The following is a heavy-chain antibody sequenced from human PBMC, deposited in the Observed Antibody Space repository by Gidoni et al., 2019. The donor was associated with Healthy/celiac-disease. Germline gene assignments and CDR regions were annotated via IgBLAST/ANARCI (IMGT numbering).Heavy chain of an antibody. V-gene: IGHV4-4*02. D-gene: IGHD3-10*01. CDR3: AIGVEYYYGSGEGCFDP. J-gene: IGHJ5*02. CDR1: GGSISSSNW. Sequence: QVQLQESGPGLVKPSGTLSLTCAVSGGSISSSNWWSWVRQPAGQGLEWSGEIYHRGSTNYTPSLKGRVSISADKSKYQFSLKLSSVTAADTAVYYCAIGVEYYYGSGEGCFDPWGQGTLVTVSS. CDR2: IYHRGST.